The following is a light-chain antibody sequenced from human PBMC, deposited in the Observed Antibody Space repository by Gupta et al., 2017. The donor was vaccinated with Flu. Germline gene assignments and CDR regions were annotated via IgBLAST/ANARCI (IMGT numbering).Light chain of an antibody. CDR3: SSFTSIHTWV. Sequence: QSALTRPASGPGSPGQSISISCTGTSSNVGGFNYVSWYQQVPGEAPKLLIFEVTNRPSGVSDRFSGSKSGNTASLTISGLQAEDEADYYCSSFTSIHTWVFGGGTKLTVL. CDR1: SSNVGGFNY. J-gene: IGLJ3*02. V-gene: IGLV2-14*01. CDR2: EVT.